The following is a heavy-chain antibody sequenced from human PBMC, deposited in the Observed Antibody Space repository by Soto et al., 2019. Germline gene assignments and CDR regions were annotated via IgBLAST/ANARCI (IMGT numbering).Heavy chain of an antibody. Sequence: GGSLRLSCVGSGFNFSSYAMGWVRQAPGKGLEWVSSRGHNDYNTYYADSVQGRFSLSRDSSKNTLFLHMDSLRVGDTATYYCVRGTPTPGLDIWGRGTTVTVSS. CDR2: RGHNDYNT. CDR3: VRGTPTPGLDI. V-gene: IGHV3-23*01. J-gene: IGHJ6*02. CDR1: GFNFSSYA. D-gene: IGHD1-7*01.